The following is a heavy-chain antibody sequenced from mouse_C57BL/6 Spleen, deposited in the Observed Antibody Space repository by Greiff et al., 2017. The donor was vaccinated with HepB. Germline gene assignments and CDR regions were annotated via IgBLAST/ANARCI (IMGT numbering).Heavy chain of an antibody. J-gene: IGHJ2*01. CDR2: IDPSDSET. Sequence: QVQLQQPGAELVRPGSSVKLSCKASGYTFTSYWMHWVKQRPIQGLEWIGNIDPSDSETHYNQKFKDKATLTVDKSSSTAYMQLSSLTSEDSAVYYGARSDYYGSSYLDYWGQGTTLTVSS. D-gene: IGHD1-1*01. CDR1: GYTFTSYW. V-gene: IGHV1-52*01. CDR3: ARSDYYGSSYLDY.